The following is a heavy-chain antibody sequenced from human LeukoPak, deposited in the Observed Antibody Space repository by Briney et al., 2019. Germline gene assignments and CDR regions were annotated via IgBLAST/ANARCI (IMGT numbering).Heavy chain of an antibody. CDR2: IYTSGST. CDR1: GGSISSGSYY. V-gene: IGHV4-61*02. D-gene: IGHD6-19*01. Sequence: PSETLSLTCTVSGGSISSGSYYWSWIRQPARKGLEWIGRIYTSGSTNYNPSLKSRVTISVDTSKNQFSLKLSSVTAADTAVYYCARAQQWLGFDYWGQGTLVTVSS. J-gene: IGHJ4*02. CDR3: ARAQQWLGFDY.